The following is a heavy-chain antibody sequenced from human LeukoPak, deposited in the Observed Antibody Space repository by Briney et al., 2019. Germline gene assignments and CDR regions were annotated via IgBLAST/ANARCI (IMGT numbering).Heavy chain of an antibody. J-gene: IGHJ6*04. CDR2: ISGSGGSI. V-gene: IGHV3-23*01. Sequence: PGGSLRLSCAASGFTFSSYAMSWVRQAPGKGLEWVSAISGSGGSIYYADSVKGRFTISRDNSKNTLYLQMNSLRAEDTAVYYCAKRSMVRGTAVYYYYGMDVWGKGTTVTVSS. CDR3: AKRSMVRGTAVYYYYGMDV. D-gene: IGHD3-10*01. CDR1: GFTFSSYA.